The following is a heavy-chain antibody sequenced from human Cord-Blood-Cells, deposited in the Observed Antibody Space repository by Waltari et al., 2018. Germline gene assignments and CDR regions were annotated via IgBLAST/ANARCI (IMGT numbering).Heavy chain of an antibody. V-gene: IGHV4-38-2*01. CDR1: GYSISRGYY. CDR3: ASLAGDPHFDY. Sequence: QVQLQESGPGLVKPSETLSLTCAVSGYSISRGYYWGWIRQPPGKGLEWIGSIYHSGSTYYNPSLKSRVTISVDTSKNQFSLKLSSVTAADTAVYYCASLAGDPHFDYWGQGTLVTVSS. CDR2: IYHSGST. D-gene: IGHD7-27*01. J-gene: IGHJ4*02.